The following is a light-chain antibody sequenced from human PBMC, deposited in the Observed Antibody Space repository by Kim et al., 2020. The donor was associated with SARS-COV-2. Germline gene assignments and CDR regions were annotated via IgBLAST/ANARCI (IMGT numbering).Light chain of an antibody. Sequence: GQRVTISCAGRSSNVGGPLVYWYQHLPGTAPRLLISSINQRSSGVPDRFSGSQSGTSASLAISGLRSDDEGDYYFAAWDDRLGGPVFGGGTKLAVL. CDR3: AAWDDRLGGPV. CDR2: SIN. J-gene: IGLJ3*02. CDR1: SSNVGGPL. V-gene: IGLV1-47*01.